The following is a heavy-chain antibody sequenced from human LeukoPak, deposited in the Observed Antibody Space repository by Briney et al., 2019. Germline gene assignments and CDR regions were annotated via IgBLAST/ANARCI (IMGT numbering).Heavy chain of an antibody. CDR2: IYQSGST. CDR1: GGSISSSSYY. J-gene: IGHJ4*02. CDR3: ARLAWGRLDY. V-gene: IGHV4-39*07. D-gene: IGHD7-27*01. Sequence: SETLSLTCTVSGGSISSSSYYWGWIRQPPGKGLEWIGSIYQSGSTYYNPSLKSRVTISVDTSKNQFSLKLSSVTAADTAVYYCARLAWGRLDYWGQGTLVTVSS.